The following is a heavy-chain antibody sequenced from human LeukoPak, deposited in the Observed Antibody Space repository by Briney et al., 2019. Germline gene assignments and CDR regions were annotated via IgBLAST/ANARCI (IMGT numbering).Heavy chain of an antibody. CDR2: IYHSGST. V-gene: IGHV4-4*02. CDR3: ATVGLQQWPAYFDY. Sequence: SETLSLTCAVSGDSVSSSNWWSWVRQPPGKGLEWIGEIYHSGSTNYNPSLKSRVTISVDKSKNQFSLKLSSVTAADTAVYYCATVGLQQWPAYFDYWGQGTLATVSS. J-gene: IGHJ4*02. D-gene: IGHD6-19*01. CDR1: GDSVSSSNW.